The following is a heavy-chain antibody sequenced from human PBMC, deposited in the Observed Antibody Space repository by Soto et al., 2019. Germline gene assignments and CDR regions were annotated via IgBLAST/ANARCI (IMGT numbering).Heavy chain of an antibody. J-gene: IGHJ5*02. D-gene: IGHD6-6*01. CDR1: GGSISSGGYY. CDR2: IYYSGST. Sequence: SETLSLTCTVSGGSISSGGYYWSWIRQHPGKGLEWIGYIYYSGSTYYNPSLKSRVTISVDTSKNQFSLKLSSVTAADTAVYYCARDVRRRQLRYPEQRWFDPWGQGTLVTVSS. CDR3: ARDVRRRQLRYPEQRWFDP. V-gene: IGHV4-31*03.